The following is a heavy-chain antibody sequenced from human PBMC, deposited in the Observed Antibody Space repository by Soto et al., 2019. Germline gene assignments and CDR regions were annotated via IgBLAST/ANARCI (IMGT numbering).Heavy chain of an antibody. V-gene: IGHV3-23*01. D-gene: IGHD3-10*01. CDR1: GFTFSSYA. Sequence: EVQLLESGGGLVQPGGSLRLSCAASGFTFSSYAMSWVRQAPGKGLEWVSTIGAGGGSTYYADSVKGRFTISRNNSKNTLYLQMNSLRAEDTAVYYCAKVRPGFDYWGQGTLVTVSS. CDR3: AKVRPGFDY. CDR2: IGAGGGST. J-gene: IGHJ4*02.